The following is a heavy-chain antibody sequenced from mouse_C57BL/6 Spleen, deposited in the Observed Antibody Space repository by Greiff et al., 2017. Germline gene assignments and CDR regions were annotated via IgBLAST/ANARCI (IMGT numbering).Heavy chain of an antibody. CDR3: ARRNYYGSSFDY. CDR2: IYPGSGST. V-gene: IGHV1-55*01. CDR1: GYTFTSYW. Sequence: VQLQQSGAELVKPGASVKMSFKASGYTFTSYWLTWVKQRPGQGLEWIGDIYPGSGSTNYNEKFKSKATLTVDTSSSTAYMQLSSLTSEDSAVYYCARRNYYGSSFDYWGQGTTLTVSS. D-gene: IGHD1-1*01. J-gene: IGHJ2*01.